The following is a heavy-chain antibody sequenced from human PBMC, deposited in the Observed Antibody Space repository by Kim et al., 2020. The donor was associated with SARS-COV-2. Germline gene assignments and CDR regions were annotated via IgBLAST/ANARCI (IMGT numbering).Heavy chain of an antibody. Sequence: GGSLRLSCAASGFTFNKYSMTWVRQAPGMGLEWVSYISPTSDTIYYADSVKGRFTISRDNTKNSLYLQMNSLRAEDTAVYYCARDNWVDYWGQGTLVTVSA. D-gene: IGHD7-27*01. CDR3: ARDNWVDY. CDR1: GFTFNKYS. J-gene: IGHJ4*02. CDR2: ISPTSDTI. V-gene: IGHV3-48*04.